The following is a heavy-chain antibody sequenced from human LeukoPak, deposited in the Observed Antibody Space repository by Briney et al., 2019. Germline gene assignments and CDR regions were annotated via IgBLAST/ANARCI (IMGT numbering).Heavy chain of an antibody. CDR3: ARDPPPGWLQHRYYFDY. CDR2: ISSSGSTI. V-gene: IGHV3-48*03. J-gene: IGHJ4*02. Sequence: PGGSLRLSCAASGFTFSSYEMNWVRQAPGKGLEWVSYISSSGSTIYYADSVKGRFTISRDNAKNSLYLQMNSLRAEDTAVYYCARDPPPGWLQHRYYFDYWGQGTLVTVSS. D-gene: IGHD5-24*01. CDR1: GFTFSSYE.